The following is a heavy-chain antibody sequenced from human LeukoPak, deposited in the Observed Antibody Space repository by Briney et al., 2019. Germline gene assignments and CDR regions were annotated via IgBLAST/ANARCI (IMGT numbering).Heavy chain of an antibody. CDR3: SREASYDSTSCPQDY. Sequence: GASVRVSCKASGYTFTGHFIFWVRQSPRLRLELMAWINPDTGVTNYAQKFQGRVTVASDTSISTAYLDISRLTSDDTALYYCSREASYDSTSCPQDYWGQGTLVTVSS. J-gene: IGHJ4*02. CDR2: INPDTGVT. V-gene: IGHV1-2*02. D-gene: IGHD2-2*01. CDR1: GYTFTGHF.